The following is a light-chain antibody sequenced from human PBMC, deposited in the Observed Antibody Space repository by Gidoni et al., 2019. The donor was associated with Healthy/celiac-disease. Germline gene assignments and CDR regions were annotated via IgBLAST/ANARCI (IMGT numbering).Light chain of an antibody. CDR1: ALPKQY. CDR3: QSADSSGTYVV. J-gene: IGLJ2*01. Sequence: SYELTQPPSVSVSPGQTARITCSGDALPKQYAYWYQQKQGQAPVLVIYKDSERPSGIPERFSGSSSGTTDTLTISGVQAEDEADYYCQSADSSGTYVVFGGGTKLTVL. V-gene: IGLV3-25*03. CDR2: KDS.